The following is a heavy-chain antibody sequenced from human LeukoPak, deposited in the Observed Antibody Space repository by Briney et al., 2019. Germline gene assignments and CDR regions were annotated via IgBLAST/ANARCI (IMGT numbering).Heavy chain of an antibody. Sequence: ALVKVSCKASGYTFTGYYMHWVRQAPGQGLEWMGWINPNSGGTNYAQKFQGRVTMTRDTSISTAYMELSRLRSDDTAVYYCARDILSSGWYAYWGQGTLVTVSS. CDR3: ARDILSSGWYAY. V-gene: IGHV1-2*02. CDR1: GYTFTGYY. CDR2: INPNSGGT. D-gene: IGHD6-19*01. J-gene: IGHJ4*02.